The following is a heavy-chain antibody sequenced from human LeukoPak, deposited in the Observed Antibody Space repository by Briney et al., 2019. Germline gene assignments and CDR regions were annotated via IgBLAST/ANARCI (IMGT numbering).Heavy chain of an antibody. CDR1: GFTFSNYA. Sequence: PGGSLRLSCAASGFTFSNYAMSWIRQPPGKGLEWIGYIYYSGSTNYNPSLKSRVTISVDTSKNQFSLKLSSVTAADTAVYYCARGGYYGSGSDFRFDPWGQGTLVTVSS. CDR2: IYYSGST. D-gene: IGHD3-10*01. CDR3: ARGGYYGSGSDFRFDP. V-gene: IGHV4-59*01. J-gene: IGHJ5*02.